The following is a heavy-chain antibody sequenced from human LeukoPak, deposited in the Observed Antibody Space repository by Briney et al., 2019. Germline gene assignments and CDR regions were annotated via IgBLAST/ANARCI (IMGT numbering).Heavy chain of an antibody. CDR2: IQTSGST. J-gene: IGHJ6*03. CDR1: GGSISSGTYY. CDR3: ARMYYYGSENYYNVYYYYYMDV. D-gene: IGHD3-10*01. V-gene: IGHV4-61*02. Sequence: PSETLSLTCTVSGGSISSGTYYWSWIRQPAGKGLEWIGRIQTSGSTNYNPSLKSRVTISADTSKNQFSLKLSSVTAADTAVYYCARMYYYGSENYYNVYYYYYMDVWGKGTTVTISS.